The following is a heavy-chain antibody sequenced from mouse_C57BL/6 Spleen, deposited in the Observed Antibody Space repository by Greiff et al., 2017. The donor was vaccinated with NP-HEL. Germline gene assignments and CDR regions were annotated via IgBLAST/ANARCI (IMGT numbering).Heavy chain of an antibody. Sequence: VQLQQPGAELVKPGASVKMSCKASGYTFTSYWITWVKQRPGQGLEWIGDIYPGSGSTNYNEKFKSKATLTVDTSSSTAYMQLSSLTSEDSAVYYCAREPYYGSSSRYFDVWGTGTTVTVSS. D-gene: IGHD1-1*01. CDR2: IYPGSGST. J-gene: IGHJ1*03. CDR1: GYTFTSYW. CDR3: AREPYYGSSSRYFDV. V-gene: IGHV1-55*01.